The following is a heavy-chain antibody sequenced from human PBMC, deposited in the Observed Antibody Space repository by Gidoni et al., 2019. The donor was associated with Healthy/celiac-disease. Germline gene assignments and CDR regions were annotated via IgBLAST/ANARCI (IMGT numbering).Heavy chain of an antibody. J-gene: IGHJ3*02. Sequence: QLQLVESGGGVVQPGRSLRLSCPASGFTFSSYGLHWVRQAPGKGLEWVAVISYDGSNKYYADSVKGRFTISRDNSKNTLYLQMNSLRAEDTAVYYCNPDAFDIWGQGTMVTVSS. CDR3: NPDAFDI. V-gene: IGHV3-30*03. CDR2: ISYDGSNK. CDR1: GFTFSSYG.